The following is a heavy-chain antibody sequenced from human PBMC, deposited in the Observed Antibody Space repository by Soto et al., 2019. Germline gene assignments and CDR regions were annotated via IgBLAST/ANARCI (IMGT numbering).Heavy chain of an antibody. Sequence: VQLVESGGGVVQPGRSLRLSCAASGFTFSSYGMHWVRQAPGKGLEWVAVISYDGSNKYYADSVKGRFTISRDNSKNTLYLQMNSLRAEDTAVYYCARQLTTVVLDYWGQGTLVTVSS. V-gene: IGHV3-30*03. CDR2: ISYDGSNK. CDR3: ARQLTTVVLDY. J-gene: IGHJ4*02. D-gene: IGHD4-17*01. CDR1: GFTFSSYG.